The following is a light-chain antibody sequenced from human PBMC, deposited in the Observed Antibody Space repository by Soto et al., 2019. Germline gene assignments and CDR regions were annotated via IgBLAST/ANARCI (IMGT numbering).Light chain of an antibody. CDR3: QQYHNWPPKYT. CDR2: GAS. J-gene: IGKJ2*01. V-gene: IGKV3-15*01. Sequence: EIVMTQSPASLSVSPGDGATLSCRASQTVASNLAWYQQKPGQGPRLLIHGASTRAAGVPARFSGSGSGTDFTLTISSPQSEDFAVYYCQQYHNWPPKYTFGQGTKLQIK. CDR1: QTVASN.